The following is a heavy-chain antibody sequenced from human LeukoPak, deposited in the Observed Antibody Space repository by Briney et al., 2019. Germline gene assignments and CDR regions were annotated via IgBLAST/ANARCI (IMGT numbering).Heavy chain of an antibody. V-gene: IGHV4-30-4*08. CDR2: IYYSGST. D-gene: IGHD3-22*01. CDR3: ARDSGLDSFDY. J-gene: IGHJ4*02. CDR1: GGSISIGDYY. Sequence: SETLSLTCTVSGGSISIGDYYWSWIRQPPGKGLEWIGYIYYSGSTYYNPSLKSRVTISVDTSKNQFSLKLSSVTAADTAVYYCARDSGLDSFDYWGQGTLVTVSS.